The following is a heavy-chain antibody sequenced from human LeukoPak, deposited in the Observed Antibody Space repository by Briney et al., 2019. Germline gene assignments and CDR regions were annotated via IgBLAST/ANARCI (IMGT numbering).Heavy chain of an antibody. Sequence: SETLSLTCAVYGGSFSGYYWNWIRQPPGKGLEWIGEINHSGSTNYNPSLKSRVTISVDTSKNQFSLKLSSVTAADTAVYYCAWRVLWFGTIDAFDIWGQGTMVTVSS. D-gene: IGHD3-10*01. CDR1: GGSFSGYY. CDR2: INHSGST. J-gene: IGHJ3*02. V-gene: IGHV4-34*01. CDR3: AWRVLWFGTIDAFDI.